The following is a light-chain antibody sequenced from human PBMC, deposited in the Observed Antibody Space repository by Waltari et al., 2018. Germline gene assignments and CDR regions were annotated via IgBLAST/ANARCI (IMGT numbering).Light chain of an antibody. CDR1: GPNIGAGHD. CDR3: QSYDTSLSVV. V-gene: IGLV1-40*01. Sequence: QSVLTQPPSVSGAPGQRVTISCTGSGPNIGAGHDVHWYQQLPRAAPKPLIYGSTSRPLGVPARFFGSTSGTSASLAIIGLQAEDEADYYCQSYDTSLSVVFGGGTKLTVL. CDR2: GST. J-gene: IGLJ3*02.